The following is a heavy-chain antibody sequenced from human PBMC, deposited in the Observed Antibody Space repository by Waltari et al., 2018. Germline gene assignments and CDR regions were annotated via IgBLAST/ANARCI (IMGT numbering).Heavy chain of an antibody. CDR3: TKSYYYGSGSYDY. D-gene: IGHD3-10*01. V-gene: IGHV3-9*01. CDR2: IRWNSGSI. J-gene: IGHJ4*02. Sequence: EVQLVESGGGVVQPGRSLRLSCAAPGFPFDVYVMHWVRHARGEALEWVSGIRWNSGSIGYADSVKGRFTISRDNAKNSLYLQMNSLRAEDTALYYCTKSYYYGSGSYDYWGQGTLVTVSS. CDR1: GFPFDVYV.